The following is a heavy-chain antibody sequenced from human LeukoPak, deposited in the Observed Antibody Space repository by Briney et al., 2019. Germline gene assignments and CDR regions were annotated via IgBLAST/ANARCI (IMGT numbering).Heavy chain of an antibody. CDR2: IRYDGSNT. Sequence: GGSLRLSCAASGFTFGEYGMHWVRQGPGKGLQWVAFIRYDGSNTYYADSVKGRFTVSRDNSKNTLYLQMNSLRAEDTAVYYCAKGGHCDSLNCRYYYYHYMDVWAKGTTVTVSS. V-gene: IGHV3-30*02. J-gene: IGHJ6*03. CDR3: AKGGHCDSLNCRYYYYHYMDV. CDR1: GFTFGEYG. D-gene: IGHD2/OR15-2a*01.